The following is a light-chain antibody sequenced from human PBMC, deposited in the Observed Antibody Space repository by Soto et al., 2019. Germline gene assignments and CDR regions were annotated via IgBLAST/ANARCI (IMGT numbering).Light chain of an antibody. Sequence: EIVLTQSPATLSLSPGERATLSCRASQSVSTFLAWYQQKPGQAPRLLMYDASKRATGIPARFSGSGSGTDFTLTISCLEPEDFAVYYCQQRTNGFTFGGGTKVDIK. CDR1: QSVSTF. CDR3: QQRTNGFT. V-gene: IGKV3-11*01. J-gene: IGKJ4*01. CDR2: DAS.